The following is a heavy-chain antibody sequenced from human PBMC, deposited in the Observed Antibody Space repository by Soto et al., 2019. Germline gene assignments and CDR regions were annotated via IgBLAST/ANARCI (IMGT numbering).Heavy chain of an antibody. J-gene: IGHJ4*02. CDR1: GFTFSSYG. CDR2: VSFRGDI. Sequence: GGSLRLSCAASGFTFSSYGMHWVRQAPGKGLEWVSSVSFRGDIYYADSLEGRFTISRDDAKNSLYLQMNSLRAEDTAVYYCARGCSSASCYYYWGQGTLVTVSS. V-gene: IGHV3-21*01. D-gene: IGHD2-2*01. CDR3: ARGCSSASCYYY.